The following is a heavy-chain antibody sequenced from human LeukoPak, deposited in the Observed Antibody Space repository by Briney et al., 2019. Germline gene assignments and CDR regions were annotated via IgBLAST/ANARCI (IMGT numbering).Heavy chain of an antibody. CDR2: IYSGGST. CDR1: GFTVSSNY. J-gene: IGHJ6*02. Sequence: GGSLRLSCAASGFTVSSNYMSWVRQAPGKGLEWVSVIYSGGSTYYADSVKGRFTISRDNSKNTLYLQMNSLRAEDTAVYYCARDTTFYDILTGYYYYYGMDVWGQGTTVTVSS. D-gene: IGHD3-9*01. V-gene: IGHV3-53*05. CDR3: ARDTTFYDILTGYYYYYGMDV.